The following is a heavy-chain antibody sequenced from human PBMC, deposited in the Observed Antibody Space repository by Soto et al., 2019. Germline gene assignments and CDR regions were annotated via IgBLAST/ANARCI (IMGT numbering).Heavy chain of an antibody. J-gene: IGHJ6*03. CDR2: IYYSGST. CDR3: ARPITMVRGASLGRFMDV. Sequence: PSETLSLTCTVSGGSISSSSYYWGWIRQPPGKGLEWIGSIYYSGSTYYNPSLKSRVTISVDTSKNQFSLKLSSVTAADTAVYYCARPITMVRGASLGRFMDVWGKGTTVTVSS. V-gene: IGHV4-39*01. CDR1: GGSISSSSYY. D-gene: IGHD3-10*01.